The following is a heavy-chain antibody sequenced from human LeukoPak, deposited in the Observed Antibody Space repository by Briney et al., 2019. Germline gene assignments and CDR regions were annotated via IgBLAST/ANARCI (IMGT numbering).Heavy chain of an antibody. Sequence: PSETLSLTCAVSGYSISSGYYWGWIRQPPGKGLEWIGSIYHSGSTYYNPSLKSRVTISVDTSKNQFSLKLSSVTAADTAVYYCARTHNVLRFLEWLPPGDAFDIWGQETMVTVSS. CDR2: IYHSGST. V-gene: IGHV4-38-2*01. J-gene: IGHJ3*02. D-gene: IGHD3-3*01. CDR3: ARTHNVLRFLEWLPPGDAFDI. CDR1: GYSISSGYY.